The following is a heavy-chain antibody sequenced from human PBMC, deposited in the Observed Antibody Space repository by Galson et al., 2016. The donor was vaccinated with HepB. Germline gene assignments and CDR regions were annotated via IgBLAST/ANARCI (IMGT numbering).Heavy chain of an antibody. CDR3: AKVLRQSGPDDHFDS. V-gene: IGHV3-23*01. Sequence: SLRLSCAASGFTFSNYAISWVRQAPGKGLEWVAAISYSGASAYYADSAKGRFTISRDNSKNTVFLQMNSLGAKDTALYYCAKVLRQSGPDDHFDSWGQGTLVTVSS. CDR2: ISYSGASA. J-gene: IGHJ4*02. CDR1: GFTFSNYA. D-gene: IGHD2-15*01.